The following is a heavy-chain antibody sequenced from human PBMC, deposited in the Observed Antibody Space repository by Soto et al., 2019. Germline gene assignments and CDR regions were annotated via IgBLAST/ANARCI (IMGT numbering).Heavy chain of an antibody. Sequence: SETLSLTCTVSGGSISNYYWNWIRQSPGKGLEWIGYIYSSGSTHYNPSLQNRVTISIDTSNNQFSLKVNSVTAADTAVYYCARDLTPLFVIAAAGKFWFDPWGQGTLVTVSS. D-gene: IGHD6-13*01. CDR3: ARDLTPLFVIAAAGKFWFDP. J-gene: IGHJ5*02. CDR1: GGSISNYY. V-gene: IGHV4-4*08. CDR2: IYSSGST.